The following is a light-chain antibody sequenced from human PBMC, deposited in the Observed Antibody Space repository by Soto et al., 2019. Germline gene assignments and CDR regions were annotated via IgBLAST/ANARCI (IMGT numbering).Light chain of an antibody. CDR3: QHYSSYPIT. J-gene: IGKJ5*01. V-gene: IGKV1-5*03. CDR1: QSISSW. CDR2: KAS. Sequence: DIQMTQSPSTLSPSVGARVTITCRASQSISSWLAWYQQKPGKTPKVLIYKASSLESGVPSRFSGSGSGTEFTLTISSLQPDDFATYYCQHYSSYPITFGPGTRLEIK.